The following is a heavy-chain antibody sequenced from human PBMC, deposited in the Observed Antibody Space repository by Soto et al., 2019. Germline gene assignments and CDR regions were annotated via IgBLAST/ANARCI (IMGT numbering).Heavy chain of an antibody. CDR1: GGSISSGDYY. D-gene: IGHD3-16*02. CDR2: IYYSGST. CDR3: AISYDYVWGSYRPEETERFDY. Sequence: SETLSLTCTVSGGSISSGDYYWSWIRQPPGKGLEWIGYIYYSGSTYYNPSLKSRVTISVDTSKNQFSLKLSSVTAADTVVYYCAISYDYVWGSYRPEETERFDYWGQGTLVTVSS. J-gene: IGHJ4*02. V-gene: IGHV4-30-4*01.